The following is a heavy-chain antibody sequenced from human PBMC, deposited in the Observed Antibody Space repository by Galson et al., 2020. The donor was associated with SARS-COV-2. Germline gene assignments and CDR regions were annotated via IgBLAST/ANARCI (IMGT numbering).Heavy chain of an antibody. V-gene: IGHV3-30*04. D-gene: IGHD1-26*01. Sequence: GGSLRLSCAASGFTFSSYAMHWVRQAPGKGLEWVAVISYDGSNKYYADSVKGRFTISRDNSKNMLYLQMNSLRAEDTAVYYCARELDSGSYLGVAFDIWGQGTMVTVSS. CDR2: ISYDGSNK. CDR1: GFTFSSYA. J-gene: IGHJ3*02. CDR3: ARELDSGSYLGVAFDI.